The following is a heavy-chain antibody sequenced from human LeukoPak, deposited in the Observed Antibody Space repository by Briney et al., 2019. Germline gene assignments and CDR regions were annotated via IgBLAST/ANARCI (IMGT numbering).Heavy chain of an antibody. D-gene: IGHD6-19*01. V-gene: IGHV3-7*01. Sequence: GGSLRLSCAASGFTFSSYWMSWVRQAPGKGLEWVANIKQDGSEKYYADSVKGRFTISRDNSKNTLYLQMNSLRAEDTAVYYCAKDNARYSSGWYNYYYGMDVWGQGTTVTVSS. CDR3: AKDNARYSSGWYNYYYGMDV. CDR1: GFTFSSYW. J-gene: IGHJ6*02. CDR2: IKQDGSEK.